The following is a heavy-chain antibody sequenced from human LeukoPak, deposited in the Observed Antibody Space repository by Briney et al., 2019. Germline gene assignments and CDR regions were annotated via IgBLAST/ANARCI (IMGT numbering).Heavy chain of an antibody. J-gene: IGHJ4*02. CDR1: GFTFSRDW. V-gene: IGHV3-7*01. D-gene: IGHD5-24*01. CDR2: IKDDGRQK. CDR3: ARDASRGFDT. Sequence: GGSLRLSCAPSGFTFSRDWMTWVRQTPGKGLEWVASIKDDGRQKYYVDSAKGRFTVSRDNAKSSAYLQMDSLRVEDTALYDCARDASRGFDTWGQGTLVTVSP.